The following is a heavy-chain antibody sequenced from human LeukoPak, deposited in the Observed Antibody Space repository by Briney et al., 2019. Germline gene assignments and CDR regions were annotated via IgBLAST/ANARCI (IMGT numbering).Heavy chain of an antibody. CDR2: INPNSGGT. V-gene: IGHV1-2*04. CDR1: GYTFTGYY. D-gene: IGHD6-13*01. Sequence: ASVKVSCKASGYTFTGYYMHWVRQAPGQGLEWMGWINPNSGGTNYAQKFQGWVTMTRDTPISTAYMELSRLRSDDTAVYYCARGRGIAAAGRTGDAFDIWGQGTMVTVSS. J-gene: IGHJ3*02. CDR3: ARGRGIAAAGRTGDAFDI.